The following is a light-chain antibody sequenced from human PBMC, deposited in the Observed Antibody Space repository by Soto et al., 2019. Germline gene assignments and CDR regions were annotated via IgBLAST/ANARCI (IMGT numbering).Light chain of an antibody. CDR3: QQRSNWPGWT. CDR2: DAS. CDR1: QSVSSY. J-gene: IGKJ1*01. Sequence: EIVLTQSPATLSLSPGERATLSCRASQSVSSYLAWYQQKPGQAPRLLIYDASNRATGIPARFSGSGSGTDFTLTISSLGPGDFSVYYWQQRSNWPGWTFGQGTKVEIK. V-gene: IGKV3-11*01.